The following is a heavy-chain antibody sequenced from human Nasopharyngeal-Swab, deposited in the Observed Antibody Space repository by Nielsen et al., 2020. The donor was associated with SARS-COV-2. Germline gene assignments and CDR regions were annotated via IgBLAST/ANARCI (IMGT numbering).Heavy chain of an antibody. J-gene: IGHJ6*02. CDR3: AREEGYCSSTSCSNTIPYYYYGMDV. CDR2: IKQDGSEK. CDR1: EFTFSSYW. Sequence: GWSLRLSCAASEFTFSSYWMSWVRQAPGKGLEWVANIKQDGSEKYYVDSVKGRFTISRDNAKNSLYLQMNSLRAEDTAVYYCAREEGYCSSTSCSNTIPYYYYGMDVWGQGTTVTVSS. V-gene: IGHV3-7*01. D-gene: IGHD2-2*01.